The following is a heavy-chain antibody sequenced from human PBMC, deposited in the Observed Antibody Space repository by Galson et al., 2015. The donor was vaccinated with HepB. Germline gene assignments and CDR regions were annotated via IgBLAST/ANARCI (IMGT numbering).Heavy chain of an antibody. CDR2: ISSSSSYI. Sequence: SLRLSCATSGFALNSYSVNWIRQAPGKGLEWVASISSSSSYIHYVDSVKGRFTISRDNAKNSMDLQMNGLREDDTAVYFCVRGLCEFWGGYRPDTFDLWGQGTMVTVSS. J-gene: IGHJ3*01. D-gene: IGHD3-3*01. CDR1: GFALNSYS. V-gene: IGHV3-21*06. CDR3: VRGLCEFWGGYRPDTFDL.